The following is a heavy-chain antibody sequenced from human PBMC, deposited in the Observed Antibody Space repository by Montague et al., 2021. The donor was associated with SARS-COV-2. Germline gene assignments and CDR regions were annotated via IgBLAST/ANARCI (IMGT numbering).Heavy chain of an antibody. J-gene: IGHJ4*02. V-gene: IGHV4-39*01. CDR2: VYYSGXT. Sequence: SETLSLTCTVSGGSISSSSYYWGWIRQPPGKGLEWIGSVYYSGXTXYXXPLKSRVTVSVDTSKNQFSLKIGSVTAADTAVYFCAGQSASSPFDHWGQGTLVTVSS. CDR1: GGSISSSSYY. D-gene: IGHD6-13*01. CDR3: AGQSASSPFDH.